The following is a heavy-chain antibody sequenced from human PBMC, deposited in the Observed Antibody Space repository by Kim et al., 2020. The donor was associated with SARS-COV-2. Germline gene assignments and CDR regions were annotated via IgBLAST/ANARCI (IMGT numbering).Heavy chain of an antibody. D-gene: IGHD6-13*01. Sequence: GGSLRLSCAASGFTFSSYAMSWVRQAPGKGLEWVAAISDSGGSTYYADSVKGRFTISRDNSKNMLYLQMNSLRAEDTAVYYCAKDKSTYSSSGYHYYGMDVRGQGTTVTVSS. V-gene: IGHV3-23*01. CDR2: ISDSGGST. CDR1: GFTFSSYA. J-gene: IGHJ6*02. CDR3: AKDKSTYSSSGYHYYGMDV.